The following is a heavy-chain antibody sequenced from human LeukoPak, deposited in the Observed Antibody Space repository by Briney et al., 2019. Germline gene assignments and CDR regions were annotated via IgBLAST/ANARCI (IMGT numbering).Heavy chain of an antibody. D-gene: IGHD5-12*01. CDR2: LYAGDSDT. V-gene: IGHV5-51*01. Sequence: GESLKISFRASGYRFSTYWIGWVRQMPGKGLEWMGVLYAGDSDTRYSPSFQGQVTLSADKSKSTAYLQWSSLKASDTAMYYCARGGYSGYDFDYWGQGTLVTVSS. CDR1: GYRFSTYW. CDR3: ARGGYSGYDFDY. J-gene: IGHJ4*02.